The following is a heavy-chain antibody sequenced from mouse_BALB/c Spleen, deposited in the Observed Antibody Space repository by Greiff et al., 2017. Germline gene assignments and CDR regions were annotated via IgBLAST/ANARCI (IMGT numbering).Heavy chain of an antibody. CDR2: INPGSGGT. D-gene: IGHD3-3*01. CDR3: ARGGHYFDY. CDR1: GYAFTNYL. Sequence: QVHVKQSGAELVRPGTSVKVSCKASGYAFTNYLIEWVKQRPGQGLEWIGVINPGSGGTNYNEKFKGKATLTADKSSSTAYMQLSSLTSDDSAVYFCARGGHYFDYWGQGTTLTVSS. V-gene: IGHV1-54*01. J-gene: IGHJ2*01.